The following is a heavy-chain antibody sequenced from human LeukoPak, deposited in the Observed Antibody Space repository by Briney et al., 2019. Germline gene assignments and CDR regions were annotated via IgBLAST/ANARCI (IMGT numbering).Heavy chain of an antibody. CDR3: ARGGVGLVIIPGWEYDYYGMDV. CDR2: ISISSTYK. Sequence: GGSLRLSCAASGFTLSSYSTNWVRQAPGKGLEWVSSISISSTYKYYADSVKGRFTISRDNAKNSLYLQMNSLRAEDTAVYYCARGGVGLVIIPGWEYDYYGMDVWGQGTTVTVSS. V-gene: IGHV3-21*01. J-gene: IGHJ6*02. D-gene: IGHD3/OR15-3a*01. CDR1: GFTLSSYS.